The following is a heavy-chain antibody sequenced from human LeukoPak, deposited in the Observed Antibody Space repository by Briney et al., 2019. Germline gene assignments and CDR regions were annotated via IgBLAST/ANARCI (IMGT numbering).Heavy chain of an antibody. V-gene: IGHV3-48*01. CDR2: ISSSSNKV. J-gene: IGHJ4*02. CDR1: GFTFSSYA. Sequence: GGSLRLSCAASGFTFSSYAMSWVRQVPGKGLEWVSYISSSSNKVYYADSVKGRFTISRDNAKNSLFLQMNSLRADDTAVYYCARNFYCGGDCAISYFDYWGQGTLVTVSS. CDR3: ARNFYCGGDCAISYFDY. D-gene: IGHD2-21*02.